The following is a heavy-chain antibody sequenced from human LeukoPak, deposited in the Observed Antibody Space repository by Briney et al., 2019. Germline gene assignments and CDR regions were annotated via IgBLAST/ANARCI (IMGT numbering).Heavy chain of an antibody. CDR2: IIPIFGTA. D-gene: IGHD3-22*01. CDR1: GGTFSSYA. J-gene: IGHJ4*02. Sequence: VASVKISCKASGGTFSSYAISWVRQAPGQGLEWMGGIIPIFGTANYAQKFQGRVTITADESTSTAYMELSSLRSEDTAVYYCANLRGYYDSSGYFRDYWGQGTLVTVSS. CDR3: ANLRGYYDSSGYFRDY. V-gene: IGHV1-69*13.